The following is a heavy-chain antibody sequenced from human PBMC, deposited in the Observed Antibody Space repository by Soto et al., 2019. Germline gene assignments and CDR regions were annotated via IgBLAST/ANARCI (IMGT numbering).Heavy chain of an antibody. V-gene: IGHV1-46*01. CDR2: INPSGGST. CDR1: GYTFTSYY. J-gene: IGHJ4*02. Sequence: ASVKVSCKASGYTFTSYYMHWVRQAPGQGLEWMGIINPSGGSTSYAQKFQGRVTMTRDTSTSTVYMELSSLRSEDTAVYYCARDGSDYYDSSGYYYWGQGTLVTVSS. CDR3: ARDGSDYYDSSGYYY. D-gene: IGHD3-22*01.